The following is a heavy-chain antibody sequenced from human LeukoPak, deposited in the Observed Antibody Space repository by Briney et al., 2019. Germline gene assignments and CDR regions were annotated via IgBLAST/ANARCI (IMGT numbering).Heavy chain of an antibody. CDR1: GGSISSSSYY. D-gene: IGHD2-2*01. CDR3: ARLGEDIVVVPAAQYYFDY. CDR2: IYYSGST. J-gene: IGHJ4*02. Sequence: SETLSLTCTVSGGSISSSSYYWGWIRQPPGKGLEWIGSIYYSGSTYYNPSLKSRVTISVDTSKNQFSLKLSSVTAADTAVYYCARLGEDIVVVPAAQYYFDYWGQGTLVTVSS. V-gene: IGHV4-39*01.